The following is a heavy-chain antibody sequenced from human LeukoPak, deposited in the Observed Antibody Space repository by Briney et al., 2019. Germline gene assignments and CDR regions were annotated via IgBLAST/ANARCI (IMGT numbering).Heavy chain of an antibody. D-gene: IGHD3-10*01. J-gene: IGHJ5*02. CDR1: GYTFTSYD. Sequence: ASVTVSCKASGYTFTSYDINWVRQATGQGLEWMGWMNPNSGNTGYAQKFQGRVTMTRNTSISTAYMELSSLRSEDTAVYYRARGLLYGSGTNWFDPWGQGTLVTVSS. V-gene: IGHV1-8*01. CDR3: ARGLLYGSGTNWFDP. CDR2: MNPNSGNT.